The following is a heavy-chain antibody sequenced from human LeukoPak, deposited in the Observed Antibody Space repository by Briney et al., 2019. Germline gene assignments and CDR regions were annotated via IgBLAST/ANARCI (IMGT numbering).Heavy chain of an antibody. V-gene: IGHV5-51*01. CDR1: GYSFSSYW. CDR2: IYPTDSDI. Sequence: GESLKISCKASGYSFSSYWIGWVRQMPGKGLEWMGIIYPTDSDIRYSPSFHGQVTISADKFINTTYLQWSSLKASDTAMYYCARLLARGYSGYDPLGYFDYWGQGTLVTVSS. J-gene: IGHJ4*02. D-gene: IGHD5-12*01. CDR3: ARLLARGYSGYDPLGYFDY.